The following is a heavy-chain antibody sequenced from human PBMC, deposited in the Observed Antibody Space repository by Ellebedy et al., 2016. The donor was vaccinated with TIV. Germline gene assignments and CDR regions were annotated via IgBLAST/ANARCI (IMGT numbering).Heavy chain of an antibody. CDR1: GHTLTELS. CDR3: ATEIPGSGSLPDWYFDL. CDR2: FDPEDGET. Sequence: ASVKVSCKVSGHTLTELSMHWVRQAPGKGLEWMGGFDPEDGETIYAQKFQGRVTMTEDTSTDTAYMELSSLRSEDTAVYYCATEIPGSGSLPDWYFDLWGRGTLVTVSS. V-gene: IGHV1-24*01. J-gene: IGHJ2*01. D-gene: IGHD3-10*01.